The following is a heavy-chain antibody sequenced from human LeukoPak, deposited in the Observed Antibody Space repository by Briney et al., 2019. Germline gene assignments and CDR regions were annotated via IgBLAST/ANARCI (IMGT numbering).Heavy chain of an antibody. D-gene: IGHD3-22*01. Sequence: PSETLSLTCTVSGGSISSYYWSWIRQPAGKGLEWIGRIYTSGSTNYNPSLKSRVTMSVDTSKNQFSLKLSSVTAADTAVYYCARLDYYDSSGYYYVHWFDPWGQGTLVTVSS. J-gene: IGHJ5*02. V-gene: IGHV4-4*07. CDR3: ARLDYYDSSGYYYVHWFDP. CDR2: IYTSGST. CDR1: GGSISSYY.